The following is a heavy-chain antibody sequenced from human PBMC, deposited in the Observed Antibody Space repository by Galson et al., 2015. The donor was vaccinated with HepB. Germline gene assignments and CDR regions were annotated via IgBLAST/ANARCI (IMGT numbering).Heavy chain of an antibody. Sequence: VRQAPGKGLEYVSAISSNGGSTYYADSVKGRFTISRDNSKNTLYLQMSSLRAEDTAVYYCVKDSSGWYFGAFDIWGQGTMVTVSS. J-gene: IGHJ3*02. CDR3: VKDSSGWYFGAFDI. CDR2: ISSNGGST. V-gene: IGHV3-64D*06. D-gene: IGHD6-19*01.